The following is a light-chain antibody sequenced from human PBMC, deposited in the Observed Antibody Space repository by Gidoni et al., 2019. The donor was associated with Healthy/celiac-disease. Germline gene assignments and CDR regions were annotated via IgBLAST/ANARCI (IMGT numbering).Light chain of an antibody. CDR3: QQYNNWQRWWT. CDR1: QSVSSN. CDR2: GAS. Sequence: EIVMTQSPATLSVSPGERATLSCRASQSVSSNLAWYQQKPGQAPRLLIYGASTRATGIPARFSGSGSGTEFTLTISSLQSEDFAVYYCQQYNNWQRWWTFXQXTKVEIK. J-gene: IGKJ1*01. V-gene: IGKV3-15*01.